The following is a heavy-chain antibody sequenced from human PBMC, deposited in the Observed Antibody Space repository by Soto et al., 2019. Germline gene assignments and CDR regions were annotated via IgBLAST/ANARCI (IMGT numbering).Heavy chain of an antibody. D-gene: IGHD1-26*01. V-gene: IGHV3-7*01. J-gene: IGHJ6*02. Sequence: GGSLRLSCAASGFTFNDYWMHWFRQAPGKGLEWVANIKQDGTDIYYMDSVKGRFTISRDNSKNTLYLQMNSLGAEDTAVYYCARDFVVGGPTINYYYGMDVWGQGTTVTVSS. CDR3: ARDFVVGGPTINYYYGMDV. CDR2: IKQDGTDI. CDR1: GFTFNDYW.